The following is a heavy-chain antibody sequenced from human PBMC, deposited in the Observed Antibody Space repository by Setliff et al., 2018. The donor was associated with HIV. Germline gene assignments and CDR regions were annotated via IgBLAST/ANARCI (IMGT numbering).Heavy chain of an antibody. CDR3: ARDPPGGSYPYYFDN. J-gene: IGHJ4*02. Sequence: GSLRLSCATSGFAFSDYDFHWVRQVTGEGLEWVSAIGTGGDTYYADSVKGRFTISRDNSKNTLYLQMNSLRAEDTAVYYCARDPPGGSYPYYFDNWGQGTLVTVSS. CDR1: GFAFSDYD. D-gene: IGHD1-26*01. CDR2: IGTGGDT. V-gene: IGHV3-13*01.